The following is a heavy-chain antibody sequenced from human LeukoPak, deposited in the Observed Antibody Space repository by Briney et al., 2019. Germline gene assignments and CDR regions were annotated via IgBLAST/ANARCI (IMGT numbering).Heavy chain of an antibody. CDR1: GYTFTSYY. CDR3: ATTGYYYNSSGYYSDYGSFDY. J-gene: IGHJ4*02. V-gene: IGHV1-46*01. Sequence: GASVKVSCKASGYTFTSYYMHWVRQAPGQGLGWMGIINPSGGSTSYAQKFQGRVTMTRDMSTSTVYMELSSLRSEDTAVYYCATTGYYYNSSGYYSDYGSFDYWGQGTLVTVSS. D-gene: IGHD3-22*01. CDR2: INPSGGST.